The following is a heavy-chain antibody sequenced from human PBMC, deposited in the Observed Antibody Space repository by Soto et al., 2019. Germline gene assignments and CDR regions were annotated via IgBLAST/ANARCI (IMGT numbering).Heavy chain of an antibody. CDR2: IYWDDDK. D-gene: IGHD3-10*01. CDR3: AHTPWGGSGSYYPTGFDP. V-gene: IGHV2-5*02. J-gene: IGHJ5*02. Sequence: PAQRLRIECSFRGSPLNTKRKGVGWIRQPPGKALEWLALIYWDDDKRYSPPLKSRLTITKDTSKNQVVLTMTNMDPVDTATYYCAHTPWGGSGSYYPTGFDPWGQGTLVTVS. CDR1: GSPLNTKRKG.